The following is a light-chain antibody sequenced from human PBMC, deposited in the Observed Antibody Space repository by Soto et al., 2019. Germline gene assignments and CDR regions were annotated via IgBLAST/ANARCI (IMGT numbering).Light chain of an antibody. CDR1: SSNIGAGYD. CDR2: GNS. CDR3: QSHDSSLSFDV. J-gene: IGLJ1*01. V-gene: IGLV1-40*01. Sequence: QLVLTQPPSVSGAPGQRVTISCTGSSSNIGAGYDVHWYQQLPGTAPKLLIYGNSNRPSGVPDRFSGSKSGTSASLAITGLQAEDEADYYCQSHDSSLSFDVFGTGTKVTVL.